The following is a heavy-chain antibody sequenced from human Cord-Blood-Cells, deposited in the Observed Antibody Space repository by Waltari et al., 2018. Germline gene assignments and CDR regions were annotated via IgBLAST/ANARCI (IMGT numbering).Heavy chain of an antibody. D-gene: IGHD3-10*01. CDR1: GGSFSGYY. CDR3: ANTYYYGSGSYDY. Sequence: QVQLQQWGAGLLKPSETLSLTFAVYGGSFSGYYWSWIRQPPGKGREWIGEINHSGRPNYNPSIKSRVTISVDTSKNQFSLKLSSVTAADTAVYYCANTYYYGSGSYDYWGQGTLVTVSS. J-gene: IGHJ4*02. CDR2: INHSGRP. V-gene: IGHV4-34*01.